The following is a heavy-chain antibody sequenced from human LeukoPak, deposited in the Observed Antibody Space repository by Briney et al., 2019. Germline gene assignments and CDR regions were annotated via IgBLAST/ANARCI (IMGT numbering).Heavy chain of an antibody. V-gene: IGHV3-30*03. J-gene: IGHJ6*02. CDR1: GFTFSSYG. D-gene: IGHD2-21*01. CDR3: ARDQGGEQLSLFYYYYGMDV. CDR2: ISYDGSNK. Sequence: PGRSLRLSCAASGFTFSSYGMHWVRQAPGKGLEWVAVISYDGSNKYYADSVKGRFTISRDNSKNTLYLQMNSLRAEDTAVYYCARDQGGEQLSLFYYYYGMDVWAKGPRSPSP.